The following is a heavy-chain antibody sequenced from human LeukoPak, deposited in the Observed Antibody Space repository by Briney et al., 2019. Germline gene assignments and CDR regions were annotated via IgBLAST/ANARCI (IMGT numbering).Heavy chain of an antibody. Sequence: SETLSLTCAVYGGSFSGYYWSWIRQPPGKGLEWIGEINHSGSTNYNPSLKSRVTISVDTSKNQFSLKLSSVTAADTAVYYCARGRPYSGGWYPALDYWGQGTLVTVSS. CDR3: ARGRPYSGGWYPALDY. J-gene: IGHJ4*02. CDR2: INHSGST. D-gene: IGHD6-19*01. CDR1: GGSFSGYY. V-gene: IGHV4-34*01.